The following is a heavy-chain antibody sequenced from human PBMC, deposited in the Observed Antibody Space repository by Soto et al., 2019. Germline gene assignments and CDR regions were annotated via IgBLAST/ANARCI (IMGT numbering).Heavy chain of an antibody. CDR1: GFTFSDYY. CDR2: ISSSGSTI. CDR3: ARDGYDYIWGSYRPNAAFDI. J-gene: IGHJ3*02. Sequence: GGSLRLSCAASGFTFSDYYMSWIRQAPGKGLEWVSYISSSGSTIYYADSVKGRFTISRDNAKNSLYLQMNSLRAEDTVVYYCARDGYDYIWGSYRPNAAFDIWGQGTMVTVSS. D-gene: IGHD3-16*01. V-gene: IGHV3-11*01.